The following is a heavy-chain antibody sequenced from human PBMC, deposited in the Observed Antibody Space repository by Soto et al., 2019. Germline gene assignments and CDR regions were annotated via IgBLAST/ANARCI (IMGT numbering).Heavy chain of an antibody. D-gene: IGHD3-22*01. CDR2: ISAYNGNT. CDR3: ARGLNYYDSSGYSLHDAFDI. V-gene: IGHV1-18*01. J-gene: IGHJ3*02. CDR1: GYTFTSYG. Sequence: ASVKVSCKASGYTFTSYGISWVRQAPGQGLEWMGWISAYNGNTNYAQKLQGRVTMTTDTSTGTAYMELRSLRSDDTAVYYCARGLNYYDSSGYSLHDAFDIWGQGTMVTVSS.